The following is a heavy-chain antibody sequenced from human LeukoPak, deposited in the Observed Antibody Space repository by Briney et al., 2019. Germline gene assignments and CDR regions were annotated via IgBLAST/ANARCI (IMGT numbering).Heavy chain of an antibody. J-gene: IGHJ5*02. D-gene: IGHD3-3*01. V-gene: IGHV3-23*01. CDR1: GFTFSSYA. Sequence: PGGSLRLSCAASGFTFSSYAMSWVRQAPGKGLEWVSAISGSGGSIYYADSVKGRFTISRDNSKNTLYLQMNSLRAEDTAVYYCAKGSDFWSGYNNWFDPWGQGTLVTVSS. CDR2: ISGSGGSI. CDR3: AKGSDFWSGYNNWFDP.